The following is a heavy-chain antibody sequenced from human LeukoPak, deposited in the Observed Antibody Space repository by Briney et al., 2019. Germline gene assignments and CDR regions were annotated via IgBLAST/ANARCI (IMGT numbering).Heavy chain of an antibody. CDR1: GFTFSSYA. Sequence: GGPLRLSCAASGFTFSSYAMSWVRQAPGKGLEWVSAISGSGGSTYYADSVKGRFTISRDNSKNTLYLQMNSLRAEDTAVYYCAKDRSFGCGSERYFDYWGQGTLVTVSS. J-gene: IGHJ4*02. CDR3: AKDRSFGCGSERYFDY. CDR2: ISGSGGST. V-gene: IGHV3-23*01. D-gene: IGHD1-26*01.